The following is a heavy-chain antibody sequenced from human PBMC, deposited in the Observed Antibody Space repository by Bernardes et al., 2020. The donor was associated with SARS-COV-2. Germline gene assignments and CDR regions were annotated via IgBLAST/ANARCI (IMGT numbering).Heavy chain of an antibody. CDR2: ISWKSDSI. J-gene: IGHJ3*02. V-gene: IGHV3-9*01. CDR3: AKEVGYCSGSSCYSGAFDI. D-gene: IGHD2-2*01. CDR1: GFIFADFA. Sequence: GGSLRLSCAASGFIFADFAMHWVRQAPGKGLEWVSGISWKSDSIGYADSVKGRFTISRDNSKNSLYLHMNSLRPEDSALYYCAKEVGYCSGSSCYSGAFDIWGQGTKVTVSS.